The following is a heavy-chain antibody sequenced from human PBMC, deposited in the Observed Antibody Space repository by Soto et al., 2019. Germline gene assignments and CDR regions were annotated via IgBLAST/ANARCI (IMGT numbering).Heavy chain of an antibody. D-gene: IGHD1-26*01. CDR2: IIPIFGTA. J-gene: IGHJ6*02. CDR1: GGTFSSYA. Sequence: QVQLVQSGAEVKKPGSSVKVSCKASGGTFSSYAISWVRQAPGQGLEWMGGIIPIFGTANYAQKFQGRVTIEADESTITAYMELSSLGSEDTAVYYCARGRQWEEAAQGGMDVRGQGTTVTVSS. V-gene: IGHV1-69*12. CDR3: ARGRQWEEAAQGGMDV.